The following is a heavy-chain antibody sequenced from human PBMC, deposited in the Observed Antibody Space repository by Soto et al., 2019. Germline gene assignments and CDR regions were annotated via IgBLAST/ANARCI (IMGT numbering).Heavy chain of an antibody. D-gene: IGHD1-26*01. Sequence: SETLSLTCTVSGGSISSYYWSWIRQPPGKGLEWIGYIYYSGSTNYNPSLKSRVTISVDTSKNQFSLKLSSVTAADTAVYYCARAHSGSYWVDYWGQGTPVTVSS. CDR1: GGSISSYY. CDR2: IYYSGST. CDR3: ARAHSGSYWVDY. V-gene: IGHV4-59*01. J-gene: IGHJ4*02.